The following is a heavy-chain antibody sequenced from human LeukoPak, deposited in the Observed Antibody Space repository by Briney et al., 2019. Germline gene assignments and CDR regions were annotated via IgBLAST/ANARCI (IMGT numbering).Heavy chain of an antibody. CDR1: GFTFSSYG. CDR2: ISHDGTVT. V-gene: IGHV3-30*18. Sequence: HSGGSLRLSCEASGFTFSSYGMQWVRQAPGMGPEWVSVISHDGTVTHYADSVKGRFTISRDSSTNTLYLQMDSLRTEDTAVYYCAKEGSQYASSWFDYWGQGTLVTLSS. CDR3: AKEGSQYASSWFDY. D-gene: IGHD6-13*01. J-gene: IGHJ4*02.